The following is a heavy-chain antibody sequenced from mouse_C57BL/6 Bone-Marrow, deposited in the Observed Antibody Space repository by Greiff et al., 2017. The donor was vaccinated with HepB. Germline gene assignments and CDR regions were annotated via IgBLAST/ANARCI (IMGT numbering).Heavy chain of an antibody. CDR3: ARAAGSSSYWYFDV. Sequence: EVQLVESEGGLVQPGSSMKLSCTASGFTFSDYYMAWVRQVPEKGLEWVANINYDGSSTYYLDSLKSRFIISRDNAKNILYLQMSSLKSEDTATYYCARAAGSSSYWYFDVWGTGTTVTVSS. CDR1: GFTFSDYY. J-gene: IGHJ1*03. CDR2: INYDGSST. D-gene: IGHD1-1*01. V-gene: IGHV5-16*01.